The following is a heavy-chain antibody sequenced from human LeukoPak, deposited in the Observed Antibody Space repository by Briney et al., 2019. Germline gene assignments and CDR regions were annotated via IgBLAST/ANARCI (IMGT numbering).Heavy chain of an antibody. D-gene: IGHD1-26*01. CDR1: GLTFSSSW. CDR2: INPDGNKK. CDR3: ARDQEVGATLDY. Sequence: GGSLRLSCAVSGLTFSSSWMDWVRQAPGKGLEWVASINPDGNKKYSADSVKGRFTISRDNAKNSLYLQMNSLRAEDTAVYYCARDQEVGATLDYWGQGTLVTVSS. J-gene: IGHJ4*02. V-gene: IGHV3-7*03.